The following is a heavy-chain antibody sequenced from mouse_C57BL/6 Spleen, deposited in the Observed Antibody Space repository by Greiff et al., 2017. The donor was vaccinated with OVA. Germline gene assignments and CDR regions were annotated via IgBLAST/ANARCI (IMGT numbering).Heavy chain of an antibody. D-gene: IGHD2-12*01. CDR2: IWRGGST. J-gene: IGHJ4*01. Sequence: VQLQESGPGLVQPSQSLSITCTVSGFSLTSYGVHWVRQSPGKGLEWLGVIWRGGSTDYNAAFMSRLSITKDNSKSQVFFKMNSLQADDTAIYYCAKNYDGGYAMDYWGQGTSVTVSS. CDR1: GFSLTSYG. CDR3: AKNYDGGYAMDY. V-gene: IGHV2-5*01.